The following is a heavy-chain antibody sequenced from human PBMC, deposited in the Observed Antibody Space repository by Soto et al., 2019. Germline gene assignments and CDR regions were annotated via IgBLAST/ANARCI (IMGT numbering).Heavy chain of an antibody. CDR3: ARERAVAGTISSFDY. CDR1: GGSVSSGSYY. J-gene: IGHJ4*02. Sequence: SETLSLTCTVSGGSVSSGSYYWSWIRQPPGKGLEWIGYIYYSGSTNYNPSLKSRVTISVDTSKNQFSLKLSSVTAADTAVYYCARERAVAGTISSFDYWGQGTLVTVSS. D-gene: IGHD6-19*01. V-gene: IGHV4-61*01. CDR2: IYYSGST.